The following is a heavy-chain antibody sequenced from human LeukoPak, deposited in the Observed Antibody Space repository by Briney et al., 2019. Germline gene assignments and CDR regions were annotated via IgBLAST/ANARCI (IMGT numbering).Heavy chain of an antibody. Sequence: SETLSLTCTVSGGSLTSHYWSWIRQPPGKGLEWIGYIDHSGSTNYNPSPTSRVTISVDTSKDQFSLKLTYGAAADTAVYYCARDPSGYDYYFDYWGQGSLVTVSS. D-gene: IGHD5-12*01. CDR2: IDHSGST. J-gene: IGHJ4*02. CDR1: GGSLTSHY. CDR3: ARDPSGYDYYFDY. V-gene: IGHV4-59*11.